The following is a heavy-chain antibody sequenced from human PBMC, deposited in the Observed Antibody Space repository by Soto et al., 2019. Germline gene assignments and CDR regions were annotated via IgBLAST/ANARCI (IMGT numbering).Heavy chain of an antibody. J-gene: IGHJ4*02. CDR2: ISWDGEST. Sequence: GGSLRLSCAASGFTFDDYAMHWVRQVPGKALEWVSLISWDGESTFYADSVKGRFTISRDSSRNSLYLQMNGLRSEDSALYYCGKDFDLDGYSHYIDHWGQGTLVTVSS. D-gene: IGHD4-4*01. CDR3: GKDFDLDGYSHYIDH. CDR1: GFTFDDYA. V-gene: IGHV3-43*01.